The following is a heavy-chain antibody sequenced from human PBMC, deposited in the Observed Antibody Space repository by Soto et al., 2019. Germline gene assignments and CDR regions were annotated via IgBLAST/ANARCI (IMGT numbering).Heavy chain of an antibody. Sequence: EVQLLESGGGLVQPGGSLRLSCAASGFTFSSYAMSWVRQAPGKGLEWVSGISGSGGSTYYADSVKGRFTISRDNSKNTLYLQMNSLRAEDTAVYYCAKYTSGWVEGFHYWGQGTLVTVSS. CDR1: GFTFSSYA. J-gene: IGHJ4*02. CDR3: AKYTSGWVEGFHY. D-gene: IGHD6-19*01. V-gene: IGHV3-23*01. CDR2: ISGSGGST.